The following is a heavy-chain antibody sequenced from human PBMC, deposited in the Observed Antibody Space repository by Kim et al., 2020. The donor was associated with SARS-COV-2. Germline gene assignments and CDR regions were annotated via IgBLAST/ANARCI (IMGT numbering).Heavy chain of an antibody. CDR2: ISSSSRYI. CDR3: ARAGGLTYYYGMDV. J-gene: IGHJ6*02. D-gene: IGHD3-9*01. Sequence: GGSLRLSCAASGFTFSSYSMNWVRQAPGKGLEWVSSISSSSRYIYYADSVKGRFTISRDNAKNSLYLQMNSLRAEDTAVYYCARAGGLTYYYGMDVWGQGATVTVSS. V-gene: IGHV3-21*01. CDR1: GFTFSSYS.